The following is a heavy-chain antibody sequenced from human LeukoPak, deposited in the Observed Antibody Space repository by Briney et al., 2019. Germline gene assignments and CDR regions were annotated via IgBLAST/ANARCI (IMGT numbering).Heavy chain of an antibody. J-gene: IGHJ4*02. V-gene: IGHV3-7*01. CDR1: GFTFSSYW. Sequence: GGCLRLSCAASGFTFSSYWMSWVRQAPGKGLEWVANIKQDGSEKYYVDSVKGRFTISRDTAKNSLYLQMNSLRAEDTAVYYCARRIWGSPQPVFDYWGQGTLVTVSS. D-gene: IGHD3-16*01. CDR2: IKQDGSEK. CDR3: ARRIWGSPQPVFDY.